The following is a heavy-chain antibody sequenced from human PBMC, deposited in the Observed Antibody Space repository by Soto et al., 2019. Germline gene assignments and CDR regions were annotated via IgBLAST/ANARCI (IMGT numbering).Heavy chain of an antibody. D-gene: IGHD3-16*01. CDR2: ISSSSSYT. J-gene: IGHJ6*02. Sequence: QVQLVDSGGGLVKPGGSLRLSCAASGFTCSDYYMSWIRQAPGKGLEWVSYISSSSSYTNYADSVKGRFTISRDNAKNSRYLQTNSLLAEGTAVYYCAREGGLYYDYGMDVWGQGTTVTVSS. V-gene: IGHV3-11*05. CDR3: AREGGLYYDYGMDV. CDR1: GFTCSDYY.